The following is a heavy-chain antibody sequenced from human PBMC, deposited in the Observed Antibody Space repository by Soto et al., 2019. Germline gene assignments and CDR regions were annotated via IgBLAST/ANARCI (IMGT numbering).Heavy chain of an antibody. CDR1: GFTFSSYA. J-gene: IGHJ4*02. CDR3: AKDRREGGNFGFDFEY. CDR2: ISAPGVGA. D-gene: IGHD3-16*01. Sequence: VGSLRLSCTASGFTFSSYAVNWVRQAPGKGVEWVALISAPGVGAYYADSVKGRFTISRGNSKNMVYLQMHSLRAEDSALYYCAKDRREGGNFGFDFEYWGQGTPVTASS. V-gene: IGHV3-23*01.